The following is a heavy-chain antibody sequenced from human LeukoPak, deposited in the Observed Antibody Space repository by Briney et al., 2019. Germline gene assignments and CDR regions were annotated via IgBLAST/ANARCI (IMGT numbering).Heavy chain of an antibody. J-gene: IGHJ6*02. CDR1: GGSISSYY. CDR2: IYYSGST. CDR3: ARDKNYYGMDV. V-gene: IGHV4-59*01. Sequence: SETLSLTCTVSGGSISSYYWSWIRQPPGKGLEWIGYIYYSGSTNYSPSLKSRVTISVDTSKNQFSLKLSSVTAADTAVYYCARDKNYYGMDVWGHGTTVTVSS.